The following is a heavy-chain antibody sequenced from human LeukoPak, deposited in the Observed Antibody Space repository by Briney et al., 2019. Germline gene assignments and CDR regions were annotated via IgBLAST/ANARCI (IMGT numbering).Heavy chain of an antibody. CDR2: INHSGST. V-gene: IGHV4-34*01. J-gene: IGHJ6*03. D-gene: IGHD2-2*02. Sequence: SETLSLTCAVYGGSFSGYYWSWIRQPPGKELEWIGEINHSGSTNYNPSLKSRVTISVDTSKNQFSLKLSSVTAADTAVYYCARGLGYCSSTSCYTPYYMDVWGKGTTVTVSS. CDR3: ARGLGYCSSTSCYTPYYMDV. CDR1: GGSFSGYY.